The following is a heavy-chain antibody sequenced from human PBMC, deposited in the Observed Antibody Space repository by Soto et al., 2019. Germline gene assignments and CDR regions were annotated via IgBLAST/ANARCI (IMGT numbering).Heavy chain of an antibody. D-gene: IGHD3-3*01. CDR2: IYYSGST. J-gene: IGHJ3*02. V-gene: IGHV4-39*01. CDR3: ALKKGEGITIFGVVYAFDI. CDR1: GGSISSSSYY. Sequence: SETLSLTCTVSGGSISSSSYYWGWIRQPPGKGLEWIGSIYYSGSTYYNPSLKSRVTISVDTSKNQFSLKLSSVTAADTAVYYCALKKGEGITIFGVVYAFDIWGQGTMVTVSS.